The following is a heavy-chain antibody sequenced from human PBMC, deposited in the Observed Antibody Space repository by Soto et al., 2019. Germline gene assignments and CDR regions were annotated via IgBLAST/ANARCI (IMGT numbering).Heavy chain of an antibody. CDR3: ARDTGATVAGTFDY. CDR2: IKQDGSET. D-gene: IGHD6-19*01. Sequence: EVQLVEAGGGLVQPGGSLRLSCAASGFLFDNFWMTWVRQAPGKGLEWVANIKQDGSETYYVDSVKGRFIISRDNAKSSLYLQMNSLRAEDTAVYYCARDTGATVAGTFDYWGQGRLVTVSP. J-gene: IGHJ4*02. CDR1: GFLFDNFW. V-gene: IGHV3-7*01.